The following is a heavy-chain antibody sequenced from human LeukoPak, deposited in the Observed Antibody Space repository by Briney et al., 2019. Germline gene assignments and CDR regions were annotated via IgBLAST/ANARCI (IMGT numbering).Heavy chain of an antibody. CDR3: ARDRNYYDSSGYPAGAFDI. D-gene: IGHD3-22*01. V-gene: IGHV1-46*01. CDR2: INPSGGST. Sequence: ASVKVSCKASGYTFTSYYMHWVRQAPGQGLEWMGIINPSGGSTSYAQKFQGRVTMTRDMSTSTVYTELSSLRSEDTAVYYCARDRNYYDSSGYPAGAFDIWGQGAMVTVSS. J-gene: IGHJ3*02. CDR1: GYTFTSYY.